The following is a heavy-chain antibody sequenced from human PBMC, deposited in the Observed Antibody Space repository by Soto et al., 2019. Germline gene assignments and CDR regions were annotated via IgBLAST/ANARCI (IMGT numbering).Heavy chain of an antibody. CDR1: GGSVSTGMKY. CDR3: MKAHESGDFLGMSV. V-gene: IGHV4-61*01. D-gene: IGHD3-10*01. CDR2: VYKTGET. Sequence: SETLSLTCTVSGGSVSTGMKYWGWVRQPPGKALEFIGYVYKTGETLLNSSLKSRVTLSMGTSKNQFSLTLSSVTAADTAVYFCMKAHESGDFLGMSVWGPGTTVTVSS. J-gene: IGHJ6*02.